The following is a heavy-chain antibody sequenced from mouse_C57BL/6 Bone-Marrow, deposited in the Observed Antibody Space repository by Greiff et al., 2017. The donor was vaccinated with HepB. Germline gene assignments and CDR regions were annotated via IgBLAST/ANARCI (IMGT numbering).Heavy chain of an antibody. CDR1: GYTFTSYW. CDR3: ARSPYDYDAYWYFDV. CDR2: IDPNSGGT. Sequence: QVHVKQPGAELVKPGASVKLSSKASGYTFTSYWMHWVKQRPGRGLEWIGRIDPNSGGTKYNEKFKSKATLTVDKPSSTAYMQLSSLTSEDSAVYYCARSPYDYDAYWYFDVWGTGTTVTVSS. J-gene: IGHJ1*03. V-gene: IGHV1-62-3*01. D-gene: IGHD2-4*01.